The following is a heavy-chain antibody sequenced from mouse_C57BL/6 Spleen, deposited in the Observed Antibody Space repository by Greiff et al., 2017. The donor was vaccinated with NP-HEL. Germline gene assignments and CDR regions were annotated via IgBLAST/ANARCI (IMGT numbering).Heavy chain of an antibody. CDR1: GYTFTSYW. CDR2: IHPNSGST. Sequence: QVQLQQSGAELVKPGASVKLSCKASGYTFTSYWMHWVKQRPGQGLEWIGMIHPNSGSTNYNEKFKSKATLTVDKSSSTAYMQLSSLTSEDSAVYYCASETGSSPWFAYWGQGTLVTVSA. CDR3: ASETGSSPWFAY. V-gene: IGHV1-64*01. J-gene: IGHJ3*01. D-gene: IGHD1-1*01.